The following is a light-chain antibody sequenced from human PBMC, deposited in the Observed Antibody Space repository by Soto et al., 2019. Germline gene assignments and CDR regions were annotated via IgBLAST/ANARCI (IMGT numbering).Light chain of an antibody. CDR2: KDS. V-gene: IGLV3-27*01. Sequence: SYELTQPSSVSVSPGQTARFTCSGDVLAKKYARWFQQKPGQAPVLVIYKDSERPSGIPERFSGFSSGTTVTLTISGAQVEDEADYYCYSVADNNLGVFDGGTKLTVL. CDR1: VLAKKY. CDR3: YSVADNNLGV. J-gene: IGLJ2*01.